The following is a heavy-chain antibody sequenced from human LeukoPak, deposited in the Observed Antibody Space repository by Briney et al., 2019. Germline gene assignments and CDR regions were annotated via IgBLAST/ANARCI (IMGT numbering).Heavy chain of an antibody. CDR1: GYTLTELS. Sequence: ASVKVPCKVSGYTLTELSMHWVRQAPGKGLEWMGGFDPEDGETIYAQKFQGRVTMTEDTSTDTAYMELSSLRSEDTAVYYCATDRPVAVAGTYDYWGQGTLVTVSS. D-gene: IGHD6-19*01. J-gene: IGHJ4*02. CDR3: ATDRPVAVAGTYDY. V-gene: IGHV1-24*01. CDR2: FDPEDGET.